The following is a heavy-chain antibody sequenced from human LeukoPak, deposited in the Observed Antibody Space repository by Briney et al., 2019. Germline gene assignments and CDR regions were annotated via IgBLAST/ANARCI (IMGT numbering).Heavy chain of an antibody. Sequence: GESLKISCKGSGYSFTSYWIGWVRQMPGKGLEWMGIIYPSDSDTRYSPSFQGQITISADKSISTVYLQWSSLKASDTAMYYCASIGPRSCGGGSCLAYWGQGTLVTVSS. CDR2: IYPSDSDT. J-gene: IGHJ4*02. CDR3: ASIGPRSCGGGSCLAY. CDR1: GYSFTSYW. D-gene: IGHD2-15*01. V-gene: IGHV5-51*01.